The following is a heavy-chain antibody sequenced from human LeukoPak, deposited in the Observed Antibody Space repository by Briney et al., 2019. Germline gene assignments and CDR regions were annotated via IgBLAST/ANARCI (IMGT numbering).Heavy chain of an antibody. D-gene: IGHD6-19*01. CDR2: INHSGST. CDR3: AGRASGSYFDY. Sequence: PSETLSLTCAVYGGSFSGYYWSWIRQPPGEGLEWIGEINHSGSTNYNPSLKSRVTMSVDTSKNQFSLKLSSVIAADTAVYYCAGRASGSYFDYWGQGTLVTVSS. CDR1: GGSFSGYY. V-gene: IGHV4-34*01. J-gene: IGHJ4*02.